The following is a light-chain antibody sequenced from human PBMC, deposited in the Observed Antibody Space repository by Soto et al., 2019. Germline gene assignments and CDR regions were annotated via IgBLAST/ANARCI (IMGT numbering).Light chain of an antibody. CDR3: SSYTSSSTPYV. J-gene: IGLJ1*01. Sequence: QSVLTQPASVSGSPGQSITISCTGTSSDVGGYNYVSWYQQHPVKASKLMIYGVTNRPSGVSDRFSGSKSGNTASLTISGLQAEDEADYYCSSYTSSSTPYVFGTGTKVTVL. CDR2: GVT. V-gene: IGLV2-14*01. CDR1: SSDVGGYNY.